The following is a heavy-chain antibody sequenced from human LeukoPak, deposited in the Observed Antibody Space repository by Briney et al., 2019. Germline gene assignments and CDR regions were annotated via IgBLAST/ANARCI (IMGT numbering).Heavy chain of an antibody. CDR1: RFTFSTYW. D-gene: IGHD3-16*02. J-gene: IGHJ4*02. CDR3: ARHREITFGGVIGIDY. V-gene: IGHV3-7*01. CDR2: IKQDGSEK. Sequence: QSGGSLRLSCAASRFTFSTYWMSWVRQAPGKGLEWVANIKQDGSEKKYVDSVKGRLTISRDNAKNSLYLQMNSLRAEETAVYYCARHREITFGGVIGIDYWGQGTLVTVSS.